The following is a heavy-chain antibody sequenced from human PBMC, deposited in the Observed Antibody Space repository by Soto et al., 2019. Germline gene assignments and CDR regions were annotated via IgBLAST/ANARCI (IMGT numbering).Heavy chain of an antibody. CDR2: IRAKAHGGTI. Sequence: GGSLRLSCTASGFNFGDYATHWVRQAPGKGLEWVGLIRAKAHGGTIDYAASVRGRFTISRDDSKSIAYLQMNSLKTEDTALYYCTRAYSTSPLDYWGQGTRVTVSS. V-gene: IGHV3-49*04. D-gene: IGHD6-13*01. CDR3: TRAYSTSPLDY. CDR1: GFNFGDYA. J-gene: IGHJ4*02.